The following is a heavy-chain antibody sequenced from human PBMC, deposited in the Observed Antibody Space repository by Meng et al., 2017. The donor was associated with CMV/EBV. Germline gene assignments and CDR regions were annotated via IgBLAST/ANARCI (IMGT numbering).Heavy chain of an antibody. CDR1: GYTFTSYY. CDR3: ARGDIVVVPAAIRKSFDP. D-gene: IGHD2-2*01. V-gene: IGHV1-46*01. J-gene: IGHJ5*02. CDR2: INPSGGST. Sequence: ASVKVSCKASGYTFTSYYMHWVRQAPGQGLEWMGIINPSGGSTGYAQKFQGRVTMTRDTSTSTVYMELSSLRSEDTAVYYCARGDIVVVPAAIRKSFDPWGQGTLVTVSS.